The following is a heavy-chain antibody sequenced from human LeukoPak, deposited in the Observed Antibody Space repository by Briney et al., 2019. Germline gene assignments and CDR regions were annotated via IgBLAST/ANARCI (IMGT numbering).Heavy chain of an antibody. CDR1: GGSFSGYY. Sequence: PSETLSLTCAVYGGSFSGYYWSWIRQPPGKGLEWIGEINHSGSTNYNPSLKSRVTISVDTSKNQFSLKLSSVTAADTAVYYCARVCGYYDILTGYYSRRYYYYMDVWGKGTTVTVSS. D-gene: IGHD3-9*01. CDR3: ARVCGYYDILTGYYSRRYYYYMDV. J-gene: IGHJ6*03. CDR2: INHSGST. V-gene: IGHV4-34*01.